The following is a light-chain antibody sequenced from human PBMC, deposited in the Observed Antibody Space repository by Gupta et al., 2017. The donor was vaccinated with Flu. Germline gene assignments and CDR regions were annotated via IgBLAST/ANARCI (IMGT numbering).Light chain of an antibody. CDR2: ENN. Sequence: QSVLTQPPSVSAAPGQKVTISCSGGSSNIQNNYVSWYQQLPGTAPELLIYENNKRPSRIPDRFSGSKSDTSATLGITGLRTGDEADYYCGTWDSSLSAWVFGGGTKLTVL. CDR3: GTWDSSLSAWV. J-gene: IGLJ3*02. CDR1: SSNIQNNY. V-gene: IGLV1-51*02.